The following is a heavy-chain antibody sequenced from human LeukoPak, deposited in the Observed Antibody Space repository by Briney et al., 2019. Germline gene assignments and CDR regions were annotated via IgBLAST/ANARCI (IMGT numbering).Heavy chain of an antibody. Sequence: SETLSLTCTVPGGSISSGGYYWSWIRQHPGKGLEWIGYIYYSGSTYYNPSLKSRVTISVDTSKNQFSLKLSSVTAADTAVYYCASSGSGYDWRYWGQGTLVTVSS. CDR2: IYYSGST. J-gene: IGHJ4*02. V-gene: IGHV4-31*03. D-gene: IGHD5-12*01. CDR3: ASSGSGYDWRY. CDR1: GGSISSGGYY.